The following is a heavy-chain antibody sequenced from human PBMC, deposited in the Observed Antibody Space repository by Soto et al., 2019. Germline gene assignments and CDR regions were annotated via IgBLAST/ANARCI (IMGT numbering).Heavy chain of an antibody. D-gene: IGHD6-13*01. CDR3: ARARATIAAAAIFDC. CDR2: VYRTGST. CDR1: GGSISTSNW. V-gene: IGHV4-4*02. Sequence: SETLSLTCAVSGGSISTSNWWGWVRQPPGKGLEWIGEVYRTGSTNYNPSLESRLTISVDKSKNQFSLKLTSVTAADTAVYYCARARATIAAAAIFDCWGQGILVTVSS. J-gene: IGHJ4*02.